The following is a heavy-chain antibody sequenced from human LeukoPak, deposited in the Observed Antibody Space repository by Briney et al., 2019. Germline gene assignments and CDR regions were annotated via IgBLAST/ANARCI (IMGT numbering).Heavy chain of an antibody. Sequence: ASVTVSCKSSGYTFTSYDINWVRQATGQGLEWMGWMNPNSGNTGYAQKFQGRVTMTRNTSISTAYMELSSLRSEDTAVYYCARGQGIVATTWFDPWGQGTLVTVSS. CDR1: GYTFTSYD. V-gene: IGHV1-8*01. CDR2: MNPNSGNT. D-gene: IGHD5-12*01. CDR3: ARGQGIVATTWFDP. J-gene: IGHJ5*02.